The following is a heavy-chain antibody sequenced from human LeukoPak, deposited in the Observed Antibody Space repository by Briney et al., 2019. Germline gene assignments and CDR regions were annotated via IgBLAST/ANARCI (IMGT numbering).Heavy chain of an antibody. J-gene: IGHJ4*02. V-gene: IGHV3-49*04. CDR1: GFTFGDYA. Sequence: LSGGSLRLSCTTSGFTFGDYAMSWVRQAPGKGLEWVGLIRSQGYGGTTQYAASVKGRFTISRDDSKSIAYLQMNSLKTEDTAVYYCTRVSRSGSYSDFWGQGTLVTVSS. CDR3: TRVSRSGSYSDF. D-gene: IGHD3-10*01. CDR2: IRSQGYGGTT.